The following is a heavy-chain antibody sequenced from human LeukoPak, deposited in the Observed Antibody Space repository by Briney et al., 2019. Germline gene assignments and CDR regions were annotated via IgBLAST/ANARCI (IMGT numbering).Heavy chain of an antibody. J-gene: IGHJ2*01. CDR1: GYTFTSYY. CDR3: ARGPVIGGHSSSSAWYFDL. Sequence: ASVKVSCKASGYTFTSYYMHWVRQAPRQGLEWMGIINPSGGSTGYAQKFQGRVTMTRDTSASTVYMELSSLRSEDTAVYYRARGPVIGGHSSSSAWYFDLWGRGTLVTVSS. D-gene: IGHD6-6*01. CDR2: INPSGGST. V-gene: IGHV1-46*01.